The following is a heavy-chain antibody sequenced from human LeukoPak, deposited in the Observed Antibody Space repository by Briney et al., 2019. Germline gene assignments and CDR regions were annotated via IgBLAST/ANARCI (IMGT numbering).Heavy chain of an antibody. CDR1: GFTFSNYA. D-gene: IGHD2-2*01. V-gene: IGHV3-23*01. CDR3: AKKESRYCSSTSCLIGMDV. J-gene: IGHJ6*02. CDR2: ISGSGGST. Sequence: GGSLRLSCAASGFTFSNYAMSWVRQAPGKGLEWVSAISGSGGSTYYADSVKGRFTISRDNSKNTLYLQMNSLRAEDTAVYYCAKKESRYCSSTSCLIGMDVWGQGTAVTVSS.